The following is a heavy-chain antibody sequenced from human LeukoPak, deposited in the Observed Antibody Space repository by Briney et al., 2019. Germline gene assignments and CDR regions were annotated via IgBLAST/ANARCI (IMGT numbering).Heavy chain of an antibody. CDR3: ARGHTRITMLRGSRSAYYSDY. CDR1: GGSFSGYY. Sequence: SETLSLTCAVYGGSFSGYYWSWLRQPPGQGLEWIGEINHSGSTNSNPSLKSRATISVDTSKNQFSLKLSSVTAADTAVYYCARGHTRITMLRGSRSAYYSDYWGQGTLVTVSS. CDR2: INHSGST. J-gene: IGHJ4*02. D-gene: IGHD3-10*01. V-gene: IGHV4-34*01.